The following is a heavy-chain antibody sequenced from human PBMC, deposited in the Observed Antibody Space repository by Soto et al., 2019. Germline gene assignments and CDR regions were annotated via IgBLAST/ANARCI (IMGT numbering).Heavy chain of an antibody. Sequence: VQLLESGGGLVQPGGSLRLSCKASGFSFSDYAMTWVRQAPGKGLEWVSVISGSGDNTFYAASVKGRFAISRDNSKNVLYLQMNSLSADDAAVYFCAKGRAITVYGVDILFDYWGLGTLVTVSS. D-gene: IGHD3-3*01. CDR2: ISGSGDNT. J-gene: IGHJ4*01. CDR3: AKGRAITVYGVDILFDY. CDR1: GFSFSDYA. V-gene: IGHV3-23*01.